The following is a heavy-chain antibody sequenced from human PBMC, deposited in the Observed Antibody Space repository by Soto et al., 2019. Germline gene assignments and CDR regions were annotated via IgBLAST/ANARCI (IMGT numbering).Heavy chain of an antibody. CDR1: GGSISSYY. D-gene: IGHD3-3*01. J-gene: IGHJ6*03. Sequence: SETLSLTCTVSGGSISSYYWSWIRQPAGKGLEWIGYIYYSGSTNYNPSLKSRVTISVDTSKNQFSLKLSSVTAADTAVYYCARGRGRLGTIPYYYYMDVWGKGTTVTVSS. CDR3: ARGRGRLGTIPYYYYMDV. V-gene: IGHV4-59*12. CDR2: IYYSGST.